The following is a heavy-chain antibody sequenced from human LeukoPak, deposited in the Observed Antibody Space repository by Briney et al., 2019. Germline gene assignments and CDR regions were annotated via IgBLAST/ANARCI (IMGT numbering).Heavy chain of an antibody. CDR1: GFTFSSYG. CDR3: AKDAMAMVRGVITD. V-gene: IGHV3-30*18. Sequence: QAGGSLRLSCAASGFTFSSYGMHWVRQAPGKGLEWVAVISYDGSNKYYADSVKGRFTISRDNSKNTLYLQMNSLRAEDTAVYYCAKDAMAMVRGVITDWGQGTLVTVSS. D-gene: IGHD3-10*01. J-gene: IGHJ4*02. CDR2: ISYDGSNK.